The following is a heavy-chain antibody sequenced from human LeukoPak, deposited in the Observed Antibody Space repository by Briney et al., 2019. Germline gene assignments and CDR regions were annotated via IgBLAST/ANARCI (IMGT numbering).Heavy chain of an antibody. CDR1: GFTFSSYE. J-gene: IGHJ5*02. CDR2: ISSSGSTI. CDR3: ARANSVAGPRYNWFDP. V-gene: IGHV3-48*03. Sequence: GGSLRLSCAASGFTFSSYEMNWVRQAPGKGLEWVSYISSSGSTIYYADSVKGRFTISRDNAKNSLYLQMNSLRAEDTAVYYCARANSVAGPRYNWFDPWGQGTLVTVSS. D-gene: IGHD6-19*01.